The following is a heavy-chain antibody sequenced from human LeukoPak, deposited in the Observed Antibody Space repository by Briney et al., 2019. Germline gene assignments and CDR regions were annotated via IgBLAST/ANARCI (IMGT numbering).Heavy chain of an antibody. CDR2: IHYSGSA. CDR1: GCSFSSYY. CDR3: ARHTPYTSSPIFDY. J-gene: IGHJ4*02. D-gene: IGHD2-2*01. V-gene: IGHV4-59*08. Sequence: SETLSLTCTVSGCSFSSYYRSWIRQTPGKGLDLICYIHYSGSATYSPYLKRRAILSVDTAKNQLSLRLTAVITADNAVCFCARHTPYTSSPIFDYWGQGTLVTVSS.